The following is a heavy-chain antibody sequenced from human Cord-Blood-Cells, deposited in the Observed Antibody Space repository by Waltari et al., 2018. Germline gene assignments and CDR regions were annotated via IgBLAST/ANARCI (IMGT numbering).Heavy chain of an antibody. CDR2: ISYDGSNK. D-gene: IGHD4-17*01. J-gene: IGHJ4*02. Sequence: QVRLVESGGGVVQPGRSLRLSGAAPGLPCMGYGSHCVRQAPGKGLEWVAVISYDGSNKYYADSVKGRFTISRDNSKNTLYLQMNSLRAEDTAVYYCAKGYGDYDFDYWGQGTMVTVSS. V-gene: IGHV3-30*18. CDR3: AKGYGDYDFDY. CDR1: GLPCMGYG.